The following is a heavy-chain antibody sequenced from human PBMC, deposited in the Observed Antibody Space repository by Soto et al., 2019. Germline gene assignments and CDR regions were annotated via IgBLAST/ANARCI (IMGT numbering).Heavy chain of an antibody. D-gene: IGHD2-15*01. Sequence: GASVKVSCKASGYTFTSYDINWVRQATGQGLEWMGWMNPNSGNTGYAQKFQGRVTMTRNTSISTAYMELSSLRSEDTAVYYCARLPCGGSCYKGSYYYYYGMDVWGQGTTVTVSS. CDR1: GYTFTSYD. V-gene: IGHV1-8*01. J-gene: IGHJ6*02. CDR2: MNPNSGNT. CDR3: ARLPCGGSCYKGSYYYYYGMDV.